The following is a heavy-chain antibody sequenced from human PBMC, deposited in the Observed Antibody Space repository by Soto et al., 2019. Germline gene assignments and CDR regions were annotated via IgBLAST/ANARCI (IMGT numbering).Heavy chain of an antibody. D-gene: IGHD2-21*01. J-gene: IGHJ4*02. V-gene: IGHV1-18*01. CDR1: GYIFTDYG. CDR3: ASRDSLDF. CDR2: IGTHNGDT. Sequence: QVQLVQSGAEVKKPGASVQVSCKASGYIFTDYGFSWVRQAPGQGLEWMGWIGTHNGDTKYVQKFQGRVNMTTDTSTRTAYMELRSLRYDDTAVYYCASRDSLDFWGQGTLVTVSS.